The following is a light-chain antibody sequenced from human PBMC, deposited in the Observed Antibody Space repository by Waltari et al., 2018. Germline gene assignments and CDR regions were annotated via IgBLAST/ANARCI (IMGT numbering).Light chain of an antibody. Sequence: QSALTQPTSVSGSPGQSITIPCTGTSRDVGFYNYVPCYQQYPGKVPQLLIYDVSDRPSGVSSRFSGSKSGNTASLTISGLQADDEADYYCNSYTGSSSWVFGGGTKLTVL. V-gene: IGLV2-14*01. CDR2: DVS. CDR3: NSYTGSSSWV. J-gene: IGLJ3*02. CDR1: SRDVGFYNY.